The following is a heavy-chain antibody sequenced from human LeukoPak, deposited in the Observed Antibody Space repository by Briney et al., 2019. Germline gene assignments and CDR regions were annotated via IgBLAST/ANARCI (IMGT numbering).Heavy chain of an antibody. J-gene: IGHJ6*03. CDR1: GFTFSSYN. Sequence: PGGSLRLSCAASGFTFSSYNMNWVRQAPGKGLEWVLSITSSSSYIYYADSVKGRFTISRDNAKNSLYLQINSLRAEDTAVYYCARGYNYYYYMDVWGKGTTVTVAS. CDR2: ITSSSSYI. CDR3: ARGYNYYYYMDV. V-gene: IGHV3-21*01.